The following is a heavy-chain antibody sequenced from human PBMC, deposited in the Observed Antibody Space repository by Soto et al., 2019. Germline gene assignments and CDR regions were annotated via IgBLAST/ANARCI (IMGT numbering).Heavy chain of an antibody. Sequence: GASVKVSCKASGGTFSSYAISWVRQAPGQGLEWMGGIIPIFGTANYAQKFQGRVTITADESTSTAYMELSSLRSEDTAVYYCARSYDDSSGYYYGDWFDPWGQGTLVTVSS. J-gene: IGHJ5*02. CDR1: GGTFSSYA. CDR2: IIPIFGTA. D-gene: IGHD3-22*01. V-gene: IGHV1-69*13. CDR3: ARSYDDSSGYYYGDWFDP.